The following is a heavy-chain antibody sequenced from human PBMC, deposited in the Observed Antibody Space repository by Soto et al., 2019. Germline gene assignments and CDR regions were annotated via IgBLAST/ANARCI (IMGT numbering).Heavy chain of an antibody. CDR1: GFTFSSYA. CDR2: VSGSGGST. V-gene: IGHV3-23*01. Sequence: EVQLLESGGGLVQPGGSLRLSCAASGFTFSSYAVSWVRQAPGKGLEWVSAVSGSGGSTYYADSVKGRFTISRDNSKNTLYLQMNSLRAEDTAVYYCAKAFGSGYDFDYWGQGTLVTVSS. CDR3: AKAFGSGYDFDY. D-gene: IGHD5-12*01. J-gene: IGHJ4*02.